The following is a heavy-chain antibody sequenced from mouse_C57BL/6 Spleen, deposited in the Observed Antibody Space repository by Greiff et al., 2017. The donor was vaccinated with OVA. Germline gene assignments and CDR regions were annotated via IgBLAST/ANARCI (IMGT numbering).Heavy chain of an antibody. CDR2: IDPANGTT. Sequence: VQLQQSVAELVRPGASVKLSCTASGFYFKNTYMHWVKQRPEQGLEWIGRIDPANGTTRYAPKFPGKATITADPSSNTAYLQLSSLTSEDTAIYYCARIFGFGVWGTGTTVTVS. J-gene: IGHJ1*03. CDR1: GFYFKNTY. V-gene: IGHV14-3*01. CDR3: ARIFGFGV.